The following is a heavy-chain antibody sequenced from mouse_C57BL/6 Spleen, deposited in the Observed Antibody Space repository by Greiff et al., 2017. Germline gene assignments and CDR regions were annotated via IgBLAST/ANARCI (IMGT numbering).Heavy chain of an antibody. CDR1: GYTFTDYE. CDR2: IDPETGGT. CDR3: TWGLRRVFAY. D-gene: IGHD2-2*01. V-gene: IGHV1-15*01. Sequence: VQLQQSGAELVRPGASVTLSCKASGYTFTDYEMHWVKQTPVHGLEWIGAIDPETGGTAYNQKFKGKAILTADKSSSTAYMELRSLTSEDSAVYYCTWGLRRVFAYWGQGTLVTVSA. J-gene: IGHJ3*01.